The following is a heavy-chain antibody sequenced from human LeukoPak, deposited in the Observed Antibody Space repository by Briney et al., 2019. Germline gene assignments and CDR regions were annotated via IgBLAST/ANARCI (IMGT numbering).Heavy chain of an antibody. Sequence: PGGSLRLSCAASGFTFSSYAMSWVRQAPGKGLEGVSGISGSGGSTYYAESVKGRCTISRDNSKKTLFLQMNSLRAEDTAVYYCAKGSNNYPDNFDYWGQGTLVTVSS. V-gene: IGHV3-23*01. J-gene: IGHJ4*02. CDR3: AKGSNNYPDNFDY. CDR2: ISGSGGST. CDR1: GFTFSSYA. D-gene: IGHD1-1*01.